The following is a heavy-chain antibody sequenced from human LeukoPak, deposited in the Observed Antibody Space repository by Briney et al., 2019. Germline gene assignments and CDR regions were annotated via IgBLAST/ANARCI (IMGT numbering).Heavy chain of an antibody. CDR1: GFTFSSYA. D-gene: IGHD3-22*01. Sequence: GGSLRLSCAASGFTFSSYAMSWVRQAPGKGLEWVSGISGSGGSTYYVDSVKGRFTISRDNSKNTLYLQMNSLRAEDTAVYYCAKESDSSGYHNWFDPWGQGTLVTVSS. V-gene: IGHV3-23*01. CDR2: ISGSGGST. CDR3: AKESDSSGYHNWFDP. J-gene: IGHJ5*02.